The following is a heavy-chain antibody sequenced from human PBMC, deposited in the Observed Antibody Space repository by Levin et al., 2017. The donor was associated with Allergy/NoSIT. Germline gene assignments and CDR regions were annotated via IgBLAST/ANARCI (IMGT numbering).Heavy chain of an antibody. Sequence: MSSETLSLTCAVYGGSFSGYYWSWIRQPPGKGLEWIGEINHSGSTNYNPSLKSRVTISVDTSKNQFSLKLSSVTAADTAVYYCARRVLRYEFGFFDYWGQGTLVTVSS. V-gene: IGHV4-34*01. CDR1: GGSFSGYY. J-gene: IGHJ4*02. CDR3: ARRVLRYEFGFFDY. D-gene: IGHD3-9*01. CDR2: INHSGST.